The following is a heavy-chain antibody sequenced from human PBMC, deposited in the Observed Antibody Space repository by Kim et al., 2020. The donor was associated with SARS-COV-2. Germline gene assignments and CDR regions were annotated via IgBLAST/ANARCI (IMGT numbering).Heavy chain of an antibody. J-gene: IGHJ5*02. CDR1: GFTFSGYS. Sequence: GGSLRLSCAASGFTFSGYSMNWVRQAPGKGLEWISFISPSSSTIYYADSMKGRFSISRDNAKNSLYLQMNSLRDEDTAVYYCARVRGPAITGIWFDPWGQGTLVTVSS. CDR2: ISPSSSTI. D-gene: IGHD2-21*02. V-gene: IGHV3-48*02. CDR3: ARVRGPAITGIWFDP.